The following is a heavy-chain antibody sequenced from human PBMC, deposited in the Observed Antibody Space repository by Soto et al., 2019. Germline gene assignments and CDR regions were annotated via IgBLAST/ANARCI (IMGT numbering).Heavy chain of an antibody. CDR2: IYYSGST. J-gene: IGHJ6*02. CDR3: ARGYYYDSSGYHYLPPYYYGMDV. D-gene: IGHD3-22*01. Sequence: SATLSLTCTVSSGTISSGDYYGSWIRQPPGKGLEWIGYIYYSGSTYYNPSLKSRVTISVDTSKNQFSLKLSSVTAADTAVYYCARGYYYDSSGYHYLPPYYYGMDVWGQGTTVTVSS. V-gene: IGHV4-30-4*01. CDR1: SGTISSGDYY.